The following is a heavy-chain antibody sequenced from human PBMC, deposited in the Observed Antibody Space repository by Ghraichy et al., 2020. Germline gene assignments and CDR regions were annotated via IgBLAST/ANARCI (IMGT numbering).Heavy chain of an antibody. CDR1: GFTFRNYG. CDR2: ISAGGGTT. Sequence: GGSLRLSCTASGFTFRNYGIDWVRQAPGKGLEWVSAISAGGGTTYYADSVKGRFTISRDNTENTLYLQMRSLRAEDTAVYYCAREGGWGKIDYWGQGTLVTVSS. D-gene: IGHD3-16*01. V-gene: IGHV3-23*01. CDR3: AREGGWGKIDY. J-gene: IGHJ4*02.